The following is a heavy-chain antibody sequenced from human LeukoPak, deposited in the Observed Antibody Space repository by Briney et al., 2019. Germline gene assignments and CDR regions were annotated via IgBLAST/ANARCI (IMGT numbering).Heavy chain of an antibody. CDR2: IYVSGSA. J-gene: IGHJ3*01. CDR1: GGSISNYY. V-gene: IGHV4-4*07. D-gene: IGHD1-14*01. Sequence: SETLPLTCTVSGGSISNYYWSWIRQPAGKGLEWIGRIYVSGSADYNPSLKSRVTMSLDTSKNRFSLNLNSVTAADTAVYYCARDLNTWDGYTGNQDAFDVWGQGTRVTVSS. CDR3: ARDLNTWDGYTGNQDAFDV.